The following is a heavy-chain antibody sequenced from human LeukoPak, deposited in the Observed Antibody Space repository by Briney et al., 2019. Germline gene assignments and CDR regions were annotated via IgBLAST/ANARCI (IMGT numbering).Heavy chain of an antibody. Sequence: GGSLRLSCAASGFTFDDYGMSWVRQVPGKGLEWVSGINWNGGSTGYADSVKGRFTISRDNAKNSLFLQMNSLRAEDTAFYYCASGSGSGYYYFVYWGQGTLVTVSS. CDR3: ASGSGSGYYYFVY. CDR1: GFTFDDYG. J-gene: IGHJ4*02. V-gene: IGHV3-20*04. D-gene: IGHD3-22*01. CDR2: INWNGGST.